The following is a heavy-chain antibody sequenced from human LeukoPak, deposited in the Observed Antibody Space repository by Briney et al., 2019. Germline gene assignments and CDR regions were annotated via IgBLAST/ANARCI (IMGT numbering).Heavy chain of an antibody. CDR1: GFTFSDFW. Sequence: GGSLRLSCAGSGFTFSDFWMTWVRQTPGKGLEWVSSISSSSSYIYYADSVKGRFTISRDNAKNSLYLQTNSLRAEDTAVYYCATDLYCSSTSCYRRFDYWGQGTLVTVSS. D-gene: IGHD2-2*01. CDR2: ISSSSSYI. CDR3: ATDLYCSSTSCYRRFDY. V-gene: IGHV3-21*01. J-gene: IGHJ4*02.